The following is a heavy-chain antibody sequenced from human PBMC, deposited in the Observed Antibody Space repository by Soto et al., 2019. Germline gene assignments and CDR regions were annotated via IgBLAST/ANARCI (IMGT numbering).Heavy chain of an antibody. J-gene: IGHJ6*02. V-gene: IGHV4-31*03. Sequence: SETLSLTCTVSGGSISSGVYYWSWIRHHPGKGLEWIGYIYYSGSTYHNPSLKSRVTISVDTSKNQFSLKLSSVTAADTAVYYCARDRDYYDSKYYYGMDVWGQGTTVTVSS. D-gene: IGHD3-22*01. CDR3: ARDRDYYDSKYYYGMDV. CDR2: IYYSGST. CDR1: GGSISSGVYY.